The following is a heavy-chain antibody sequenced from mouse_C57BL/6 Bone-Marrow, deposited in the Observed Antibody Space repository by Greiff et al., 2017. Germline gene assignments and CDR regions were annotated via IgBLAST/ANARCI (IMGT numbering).Heavy chain of an antibody. CDR1: GYAFSSYW. CDR3: ARGDIGYFDV. CDR2: IYPGDGDT. Sequence: VKLVESGAELVKPGASVKISCKASGYAFSSYWMNWVKQRPGKGLEWIGQIYPGDGDTNYNGKFKGKATLTADKSSSTAYMQLSSLTSEDSAVYFCARGDIGYFDVWGTGTTVTVSS. J-gene: IGHJ1*03. V-gene: IGHV1-80*01.